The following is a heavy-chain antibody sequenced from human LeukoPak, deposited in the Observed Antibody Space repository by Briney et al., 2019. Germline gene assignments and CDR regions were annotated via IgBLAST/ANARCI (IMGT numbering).Heavy chain of an antibody. J-gene: IGHJ4*02. CDR2: IFPDDTDT. V-gene: IGHV5-51*01. D-gene: IGHD6-6*01. CDR3: ARWPPVGSPYYFDY. CDR1: GYSFTSYW. Sequence: GESLKISCKGSGYSFTSYWIGWVRQMPGKGLEWMGIIFPDDTDTRYSPSFQGQVTISADKSISTAYLQWSSLKASGTAMYYCARWPPVGSPYYFDYWGQGTLVTVSS.